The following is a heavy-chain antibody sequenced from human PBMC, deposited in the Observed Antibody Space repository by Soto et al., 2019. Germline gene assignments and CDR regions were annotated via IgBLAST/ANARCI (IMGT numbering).Heavy chain of an antibody. V-gene: IGHV3-23*01. CDR1: GFTFIRYA. CDR2: LSGSGSGS. D-gene: IGHD3-22*01. Sequence: PGGSLRLSCSASGFTFIRYAMHWVRHSPGMGGEGVSTLSGSGSGSYYPDSLRGRFTISRDNSKNTLYLQMNNLRAEDTAVYYCAKAPISLDGSGYYFASFDYWGHGTRVTVSS. J-gene: IGHJ4*01. CDR3: AKAPISLDGSGYYFASFDY.